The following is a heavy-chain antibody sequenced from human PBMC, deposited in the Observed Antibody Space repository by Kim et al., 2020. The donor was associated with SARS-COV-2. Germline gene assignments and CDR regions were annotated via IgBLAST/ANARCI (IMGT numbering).Heavy chain of an antibody. CDR3: ASNPTPLGYYYYGMDV. J-gene: IGHJ6*02. Sequence: GGSLRLSCAASGFTFSSYAMSWVRQAPGKGLEWVSAISGSGGSTYYADSVKGRFTISRDNSKNTLYLQMNSLRAEDTAVYYCASNPTPLGYYYYGMDVWGQGTTVTVSS. CDR1: GFTFSSYA. D-gene: IGHD7-27*01. V-gene: IGHV3-23*01. CDR2: ISGSGGST.